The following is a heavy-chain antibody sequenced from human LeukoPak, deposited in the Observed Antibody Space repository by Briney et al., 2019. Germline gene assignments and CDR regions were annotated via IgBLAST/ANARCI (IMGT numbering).Heavy chain of an antibody. Sequence: GGSLRLSCAASGFTFDDYAMHWVRQAPGKGLEWVSGISWNSGSIGYVDSVKGRFTICRDNAKNSLYLQMNSLRAEDTAVYYCVKDNRRYCTNGVCYGSWGMDVWGQGTKVTVSS. D-gene: IGHD2-8*01. J-gene: IGHJ6*02. CDR1: GFTFDDYA. V-gene: IGHV3-9*01. CDR3: VKDNRRYCTNGVCYGSWGMDV. CDR2: ISWNSGSI.